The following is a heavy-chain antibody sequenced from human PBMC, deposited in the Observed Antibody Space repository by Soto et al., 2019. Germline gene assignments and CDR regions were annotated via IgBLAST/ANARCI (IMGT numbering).Heavy chain of an antibody. CDR2: ISYDESNK. CDR3: TKGVVVITSYFQH. Sequence: QTGGSLRLSCAASGFTFSSYGMHWVRQAPGKGLEWVAVISYDESNKYYADSVKGRFTISRDNSKNTLYLQMNSLRAEDTAVYYCTKGVVVITSYFQHWGQGTLVTVSS. D-gene: IGHD3-22*01. J-gene: IGHJ1*01. V-gene: IGHV3-30*18. CDR1: GFTFSSYG.